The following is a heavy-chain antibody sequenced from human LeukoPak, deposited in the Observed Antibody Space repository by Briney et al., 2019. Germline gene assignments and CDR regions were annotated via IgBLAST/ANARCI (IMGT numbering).Heavy chain of an antibody. D-gene: IGHD1-1*01. Sequence: ASVKVSCKASGVTFSNSGITWMRQAPGQGLEWMGRIVPVLEEAQYAQNFQGRVTITADKSTSTAYMELNSLTSEDTAVYYCARDQLELGTHWFDPWGQGTLVTVSS. CDR2: IVPVLEEA. V-gene: IGHV1-69*04. CDR1: GVTFSNSG. J-gene: IGHJ5*02. CDR3: ARDQLELGTHWFDP.